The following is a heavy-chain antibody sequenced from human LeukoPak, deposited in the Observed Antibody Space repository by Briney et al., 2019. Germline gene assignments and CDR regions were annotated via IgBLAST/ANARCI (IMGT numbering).Heavy chain of an antibody. D-gene: IGHD4-23*01. CDR1: GFTFDDYA. CDR2: ITSSSSYI. J-gene: IGHJ6*03. Sequence: GGSLRLSCAASGFTFDDYAMHWVRQAPGKGPEWVSSITSSSSYIYYADSVKGRFTISRDNARNSLYLQMNSLRAEDTALYYCARDGDTVLTRGYYYYMDVWGKGTTVTVSS. CDR3: ARDGDTVLTRGYYYYMDV. V-gene: IGHV3-21*01.